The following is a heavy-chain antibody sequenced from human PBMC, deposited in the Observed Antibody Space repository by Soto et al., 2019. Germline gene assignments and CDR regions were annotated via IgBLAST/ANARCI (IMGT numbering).Heavy chain of an antibody. J-gene: IGHJ4*02. D-gene: IGHD1-26*01. CDR1: GFIFNSYG. CDR3: AKVYGGTLRSGFDY. CDR2: ISGSGGTT. V-gene: IGHV3-23*01. Sequence: PGGSLRLSCAASGFIFNSYGMSWVRQAPGKGLEWVSVISGSGGTTYYADSVKGRFTISRDNSKNTLYLQMNSLRAEDTALYYCAKVYGGTLRSGFDYWGQGTLVTVSS.